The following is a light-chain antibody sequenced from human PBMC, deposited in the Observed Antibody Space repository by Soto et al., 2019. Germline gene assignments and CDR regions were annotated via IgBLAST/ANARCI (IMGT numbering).Light chain of an antibody. CDR1: SSDVGGYNY. J-gene: IGLJ2*01. CDR2: DVS. CDR3: SSYTSSLEV. V-gene: IGLV2-14*01. Sequence: QSALTQPASVSGSPGQSITISCTGTSSDVGGYNYVSWYQQHPGKAPKLMIYDVSNRPSGVSKRFSGSKSGNTASLTISGLQAEDEADYYCSSYTSSLEVFGGGTKLTVL.